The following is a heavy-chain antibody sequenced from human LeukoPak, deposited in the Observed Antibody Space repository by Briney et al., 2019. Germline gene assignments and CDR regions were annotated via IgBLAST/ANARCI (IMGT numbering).Heavy chain of an antibody. CDR2: IRSKAYGGTT. V-gene: IGHV3-49*04. CDR3: TREYSWNDGGVY. J-gene: IGHJ4*02. CDR1: GFTFGDYA. Sequence: GGSLRLSCTASGFTFGDYAMSWVRQAPGKGLEWVGFIRSKAYGGTTEYAASVKGRFTISRDDSKSIAYLQMNSLKTEDTAVYYCTREYSWNDGGVYWGQGTLVTVSS. D-gene: IGHD1-20*01.